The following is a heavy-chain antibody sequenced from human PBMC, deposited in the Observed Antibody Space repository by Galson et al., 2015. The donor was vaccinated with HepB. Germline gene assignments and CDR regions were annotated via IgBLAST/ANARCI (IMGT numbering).Heavy chain of an antibody. CDR3: ATVGPGTNYYDSSGLRAGVFDY. CDR2: FDPEDGET. V-gene: IGHV1-24*01. Sequence: SVKVSCKVSGYTLTELSMHWVRQAPGKGLEWMGGFDPEDGETIYAQKFQGGVTMTEDTSTDTAYMELSSLRSEDTAVYYCATVGPGTNYYDSSGLRAGVFDYWGQGTLVTVSS. CDR1: GYTLTELS. D-gene: IGHD3-22*01. J-gene: IGHJ4*02.